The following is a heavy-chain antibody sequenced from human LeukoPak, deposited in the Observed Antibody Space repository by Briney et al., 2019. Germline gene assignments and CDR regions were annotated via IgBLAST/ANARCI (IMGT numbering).Heavy chain of an antibody. CDR3: ARDQGVVLVPAAMSD. Sequence: PGGSLRLSCAASGFTFSSYSMNWVRQAPGKGLEWVSSIGSSNSYTYYADSVKGRFTISRDTAKNSLYLQMNSLRAEDTAVYYCARDQGVVLVPAAMSDWGQGTLVTVSS. CDR2: IGSSNSYT. CDR1: GFTFSSYS. D-gene: IGHD2-2*01. V-gene: IGHV3-21*01. J-gene: IGHJ4*02.